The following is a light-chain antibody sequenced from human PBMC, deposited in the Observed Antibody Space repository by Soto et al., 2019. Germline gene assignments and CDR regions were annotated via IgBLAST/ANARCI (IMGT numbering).Light chain of an antibody. J-gene: IGKJ1*01. CDR2: GAS. Sequence: EIVMTPSPDTLSVSPGERATLSCRASQRISSNLAWYQQKPGQAPRLLIYGASTRAAGVPSRFSAWGSETDFTLTISDVQPEDFAVYYCQQRSNWPRTFGQGTKVDIK. V-gene: IGKV3D-15*01. CDR3: QQRSNWPRT. CDR1: QRISSN.